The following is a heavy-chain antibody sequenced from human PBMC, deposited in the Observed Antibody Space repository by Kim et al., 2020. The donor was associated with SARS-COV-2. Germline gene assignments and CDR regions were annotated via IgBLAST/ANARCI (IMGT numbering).Heavy chain of an antibody. D-gene: IGHD3-10*01. V-gene: IGHV4-39*01. CDR1: GGSVSRSRYY. CDR3: ASRPKDAYGYYFDY. J-gene: IGHJ4*02. Sequence: SETLSLTCNVSGGSVSRSRYYWGWIRQSPGKGLEWIGSIYYSGGNYYSPSLKSRVTISVDTPKNQFSLKLSSVTAADTAVYYSASRPKDAYGYYFDYWGQGTRVTVS. CDR2: IYYSGGN.